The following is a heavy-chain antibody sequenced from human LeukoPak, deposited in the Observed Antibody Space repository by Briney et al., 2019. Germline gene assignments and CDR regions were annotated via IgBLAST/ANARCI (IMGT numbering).Heavy chain of an antibody. CDR1: GYTFTSYG. V-gene: IGHV1-18*01. CDR2: ISAYNGNT. D-gene: IGHD3-10*01. Sequence: ASVKVSCKASGYTFTSYGISWVRQAPGQGLEWMGWISAYNGNTNYAQKLQGRVTMTTDTSTSTAYMELRSLRSDDTAVYYCARLGRFTMRSYYFDYWGQGTLVTVSS. J-gene: IGHJ4*02. CDR3: ARLGRFTMRSYYFDY.